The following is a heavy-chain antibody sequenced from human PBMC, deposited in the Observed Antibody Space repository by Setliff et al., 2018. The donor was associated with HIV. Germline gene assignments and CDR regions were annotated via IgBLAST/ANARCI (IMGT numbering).Heavy chain of an antibody. CDR2: INWNGGSR. D-gene: IGHD3-22*01. CDR1: GFTFDDYG. J-gene: IGHJ4*02. V-gene: IGHV3-20*04. CDR3: ARAYNVYDYRFDSSGYDY. Sequence: PGGSLRLSCAASGFTFDDYGLSWVRQAPGKGLEWVSGINWNGGSRGYADSVKGRFIASTDNAKNSLFLQMNSLKAVDTAVYYCARAYNVYDYRFDSSGYDYWGQGTLVTVSS.